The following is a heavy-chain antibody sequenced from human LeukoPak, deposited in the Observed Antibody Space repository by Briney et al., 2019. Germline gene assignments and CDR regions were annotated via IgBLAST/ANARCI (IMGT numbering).Heavy chain of an antibody. D-gene: IGHD1-26*01. CDR1: GFTFSSYW. CDR3: ANGLGGRWELYSRRTFDY. V-gene: IGHV3-7*03. Sequence: PGGSLRLSCVASGFTFSSYWMSWVRQAPGKGLEWVANIKQDGSEKYYVDSVKGRFTISRDNAKNSLYLQMNSLRAEDTAVYYCANGLGGRWELYSRRTFDYWGQGTLVTVSS. J-gene: IGHJ4*02. CDR2: IKQDGSEK.